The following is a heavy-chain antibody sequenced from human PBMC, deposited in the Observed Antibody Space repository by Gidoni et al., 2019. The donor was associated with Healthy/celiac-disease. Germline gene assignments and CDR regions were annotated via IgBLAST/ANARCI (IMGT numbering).Heavy chain of an antibody. J-gene: IGHJ4*02. V-gene: IGHV3-33*01. D-gene: IGHD3-22*01. CDR2: IWYDGSNK. CDR1: GFTVRSYG. Sequence: QVQLVESGGGVVQPGRSLRLSCAASGFTVRSYGRHWVRQAPGKGLEWVAVIWYDGSNKYYADSVKGRFTISRDNSKNTLYLQMNSLRAEDTAVYYCARPFQQYYYDSSGYYFDYWGQGTLVTVSS. CDR3: ARPFQQYYYDSSGYYFDY.